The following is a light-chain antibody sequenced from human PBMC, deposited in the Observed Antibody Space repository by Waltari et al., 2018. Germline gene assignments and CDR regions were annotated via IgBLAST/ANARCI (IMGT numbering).Light chain of an antibody. J-gene: IGKJ3*01. CDR2: DAS. CDR3: QHRSGP. CDR1: QSVSDS. Sequence: EIVLTQSPATLSLSTGERATLSCRASQSVSDSLDWYQHKPGQAPRLLVYDASNRATGVPARFSGSGSGTHFTLTISSLEPADFAVYYCQHRSGPFGPGTKVDFK. V-gene: IGKV3-11*01.